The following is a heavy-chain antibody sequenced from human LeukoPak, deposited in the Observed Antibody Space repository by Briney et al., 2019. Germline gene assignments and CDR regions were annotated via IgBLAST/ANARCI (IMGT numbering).Heavy chain of an antibody. CDR2: IYTSGST. V-gene: IGHV4-61*02. Sequence: SETLSLTCTVSGGSISSGSYYWSWIRQPAGKGLEWIGRIYTSGSTNYNPSLKSRVTISVDTSKNQFSLKLSSVTAADTAVYYCARRIAVAGGGWFDPWGQGTLVTVSS. D-gene: IGHD6-19*01. CDR1: GGSISSGSYY. CDR3: ARRIAVAGGGWFDP. J-gene: IGHJ5*02.